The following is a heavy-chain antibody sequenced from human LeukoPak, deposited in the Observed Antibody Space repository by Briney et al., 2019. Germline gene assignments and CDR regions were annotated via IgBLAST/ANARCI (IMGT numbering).Heavy chain of an antibody. CDR2: HDVEDAET. Sequence: ASVKVSCKVSGYSLSELSMHWARQAPGKGLEWIGAHDVEDAETIYAQKFQGRVTMTDDTSTDTAYLDLSGLRSEDTAVYYCATAAREVTSFRIFHFYYMDVWGKGTTVTVSS. CDR3: ATAAREVTSFRIFHFYYMDV. J-gene: IGHJ6*03. V-gene: IGHV1-24*01. D-gene: IGHD2/OR15-2a*01. CDR1: GYSLSELS.